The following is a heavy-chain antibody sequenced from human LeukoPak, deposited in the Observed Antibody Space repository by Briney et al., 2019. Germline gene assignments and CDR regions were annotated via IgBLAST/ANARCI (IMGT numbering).Heavy chain of an antibody. V-gene: IGHV4-30-4*08. CDR1: GGSTSSGGYY. D-gene: IGHD4-23*01. J-gene: IGHJ4*02. Sequence: SQTMSLTCTVSGGSTSSGGYYWSWIRQPPGKGLEWIGYIYYSGSTYYNPSLKSRVAISVDTAKNHFSLKLSSVTAADTAVYYCARGNGGNFFDFWGQGTLVTVSS. CDR3: ARGNGGNFFDF. CDR2: IYYSGST.